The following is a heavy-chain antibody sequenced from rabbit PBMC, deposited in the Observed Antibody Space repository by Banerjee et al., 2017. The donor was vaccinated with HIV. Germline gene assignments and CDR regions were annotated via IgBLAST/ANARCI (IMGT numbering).Heavy chain of an antibody. Sequence: QQQLVESGGGLVKPEGSLTLTCKASGFDFSSYGVSWVRQAPGKGLEWIGYIDPVFRSTYYASWVNGRFTISSHNAQNTLYLQLTSLTASDTATYFCAREGGWGHAFNPWGQGTLVTVS. CDR3: AREGGWGHAFNP. D-gene: IGHD4-1*01. CDR2: IDPVFRST. V-gene: IGHV1S47*01. CDR1: GFDFSSYG. J-gene: IGHJ2*01.